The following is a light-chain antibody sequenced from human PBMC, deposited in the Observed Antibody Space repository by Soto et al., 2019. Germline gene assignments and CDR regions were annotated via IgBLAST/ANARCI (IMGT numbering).Light chain of an antibody. CDR1: SSDVCAYNY. J-gene: IGLJ1*01. Sequence: QSFLTQPPSASGSPGQSVTISCTGTSSDVCAYNYFSWYQQHPGKAPKLMIYEVSNRPSGASDRFSGSKSGNTASLTISGLQAADEADYYCRSKRTTXSLVVGTGTKVXV. CDR3: RSKRTTXSLV. V-gene: IGLV2-14*01. CDR2: EVS.